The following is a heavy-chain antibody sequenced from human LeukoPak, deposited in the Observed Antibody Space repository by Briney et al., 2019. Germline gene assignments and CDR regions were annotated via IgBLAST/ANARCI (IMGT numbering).Heavy chain of an antibody. D-gene: IGHD2-2*02. V-gene: IGHV1-18*01. CDR2: ISAYNGNT. Sequence: ASVKVSCKASGYTFTSYGISWVRQAPGQGLEWMGWISAYNGNTNYAQKLQGRVTMTTDTSTSTAYMELRSLRSDDTAVYYCAREGGARYCSSTSCYMGVGDAFDIWGQGTMVTVSS. CDR1: GYTFTSYG. J-gene: IGHJ3*02. CDR3: AREGGARYCSSTSCYMGVGDAFDI.